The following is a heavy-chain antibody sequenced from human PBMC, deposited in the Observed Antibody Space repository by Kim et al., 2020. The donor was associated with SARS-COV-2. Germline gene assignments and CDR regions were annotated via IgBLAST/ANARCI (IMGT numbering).Heavy chain of an antibody. J-gene: IGHJ4*02. Sequence: ASVKVSCKASGYTFTSYGISWVRQAPGQGLEWMGWISAYNGNTNYAQKLQGRVTMTTDTSTSTAYMELRRLRSDDTALYYCARILGGGYSGYENQWGQGTLVTVSS. CDR2: ISAYNGNT. D-gene: IGHD5-12*01. V-gene: IGHV1-18*01. CDR3: ARILGGGYSGYENQ. CDR1: GYTFTSYG.